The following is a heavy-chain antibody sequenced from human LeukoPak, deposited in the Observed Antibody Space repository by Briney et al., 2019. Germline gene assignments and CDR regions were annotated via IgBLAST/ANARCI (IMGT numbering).Heavy chain of an antibody. V-gene: IGHV3-21*01. Sequence: GGSLRLSYAASAFTLSPYSMNWVHQAPGKGLEWVSSVSSSSSYIFYADSVKGRFTISRDNAKNSLYLQMNSLRAEDTAFYYCARDTFDYWGQGTLVTVSS. CDR3: ARDTFDY. J-gene: IGHJ4*02. CDR1: AFTLSPYS. CDR2: VSSSSSYI.